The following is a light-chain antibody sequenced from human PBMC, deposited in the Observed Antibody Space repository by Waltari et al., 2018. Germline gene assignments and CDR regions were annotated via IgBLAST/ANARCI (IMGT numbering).Light chain of an antibody. CDR3: QQHGTLPAT. CDR2: RAS. CDR1: QSVGSSS. V-gene: IGKV3-20*01. Sequence: IVLTQSPGTASLSPGERATLSCSASQSVGSSSLAWYQQQPGQPPRLVSYRASRGATAVPGRFSGRGSGADFRLTLSRLEPEDFAVYYCQQHGTLPATFGQGTKVEMK. J-gene: IGKJ1*01.